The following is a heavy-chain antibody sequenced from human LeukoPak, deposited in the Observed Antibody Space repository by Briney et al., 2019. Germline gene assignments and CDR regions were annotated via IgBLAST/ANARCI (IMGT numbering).Heavy chain of an antibody. J-gene: IGHJ3*02. V-gene: IGHV3-21*01. Sequence: GGSLRLSCAASGFTFSSYSMNWVRQAPGKGLEWVSSISSSSSYIYYTDSVKGRFTISRDNAKNSLYLQMNSLRAEDTAVYYCARHQQLPNAFDIRGQGTMVTVSS. D-gene: IGHD6-13*01. CDR2: ISSSSSYI. CDR3: ARHQQLPNAFDI. CDR1: GFTFSSYS.